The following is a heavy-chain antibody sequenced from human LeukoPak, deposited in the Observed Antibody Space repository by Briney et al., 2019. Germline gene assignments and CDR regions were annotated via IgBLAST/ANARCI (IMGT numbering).Heavy chain of an antibody. J-gene: IGHJ3*02. CDR2: INTSGST. D-gene: IGHD3-10*01. V-gene: IGHV4-61*02. CDR1: GGSISSGSYF. CDR3: ARRDRDYYGSGSYSAPDAFDI. Sequence: SQTLSLTCTVSGGSISSGSYFWSWIRQPAGKGLEWIGRINTSGSTNYNPSLKSRVTMSVDTSKNQFSLKLSSVTAADTAVYYCARRDRDYYGSGSYSAPDAFDIWGQGTMVTVSS.